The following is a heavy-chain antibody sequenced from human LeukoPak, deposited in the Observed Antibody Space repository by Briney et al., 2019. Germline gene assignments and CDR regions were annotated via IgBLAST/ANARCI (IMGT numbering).Heavy chain of an antibody. CDR1: GYTFTGYY. CDR2: VNPNSGGT. CDR3: ARYYYFDY. Sequence: GASVKVSCKASGYTFTGYYMHWVRQAPGQGLEWMGWVNPNSGGTKFAEKFQGRVTMTRDTSVSTAYMELSSLRSEDTAVYYCARYYYFDYWGQGTRVTVSS. V-gene: IGHV1-2*02. J-gene: IGHJ4*02.